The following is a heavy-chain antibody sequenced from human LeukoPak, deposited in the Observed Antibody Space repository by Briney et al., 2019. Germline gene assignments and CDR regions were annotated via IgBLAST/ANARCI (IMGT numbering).Heavy chain of an antibody. CDR2: IKQDGSEK. Sequence: PGGSLRLSCAVSGFTLSNYWMSWVRQAPGKGLEWVANIKQDGSEKYYVDSVKGRFTISRDNAKNSLYLQMNSLRAEDTAVYYCARDHIAAGDYWGQGTLVTVSS. D-gene: IGHD6-13*01. V-gene: IGHV3-7*01. J-gene: IGHJ4*02. CDR1: GFTLSNYW. CDR3: ARDHIAAGDY.